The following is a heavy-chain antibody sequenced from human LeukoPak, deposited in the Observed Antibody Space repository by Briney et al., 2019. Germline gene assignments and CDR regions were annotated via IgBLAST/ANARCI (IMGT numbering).Heavy chain of an antibody. J-gene: IGHJ6*03. CDR3: ARALPPFPYDILTGYYYYYYYMDV. D-gene: IGHD3-9*01. CDR2: ISAYNGNT. Sequence: GASVKVSCKASGYTFTIYGISWVRQAPGQGLEWMGWISAYNGNTNYAQKLQGRVTMTTDTSTSTAYMELRSLRSDDTAVYYCARALPPFPYDILTGYYYYYYYMDVWGKGTTVTVSS. V-gene: IGHV1-18*01. CDR1: GYTFTIYG.